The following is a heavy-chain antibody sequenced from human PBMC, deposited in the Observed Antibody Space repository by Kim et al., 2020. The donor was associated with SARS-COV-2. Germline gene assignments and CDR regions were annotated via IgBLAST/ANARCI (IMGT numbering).Heavy chain of an antibody. CDR2: INAGNGNT. V-gene: IGHV1-3*01. J-gene: IGHJ3*02. Sequence: ASVKVSCKASGYTFTSYAMHWVRQAPGQRLEWMGWINAGNGNTKYSQKFQGRVTITRDTSASTAYMELSSLRSEDTAVYYCARNYDSSGTDAFDIWGQGTMVTVSS. D-gene: IGHD3-22*01. CDR3: ARNYDSSGTDAFDI. CDR1: GYTFTSYA.